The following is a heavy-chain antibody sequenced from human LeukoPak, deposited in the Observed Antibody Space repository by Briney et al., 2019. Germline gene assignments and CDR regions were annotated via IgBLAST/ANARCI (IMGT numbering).Heavy chain of an antibody. Sequence: GGSLRLSCAASGFTFSSYSMNWVRQAPGKGLEWVSSISSSSSYIYYADSVKGRFTISRDNAKNSLYLQMDSPRGDDTAVYYCARLRRNSDSSGYYYYYDYWGQGTLVTVSS. CDR1: GFTFSSYS. CDR3: ARLRRNSDSSGYYYYYDY. CDR2: ISSSSSYI. V-gene: IGHV3-21*01. D-gene: IGHD3-22*01. J-gene: IGHJ4*02.